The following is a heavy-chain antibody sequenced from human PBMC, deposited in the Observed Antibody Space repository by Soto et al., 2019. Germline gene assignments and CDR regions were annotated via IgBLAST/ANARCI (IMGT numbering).Heavy chain of an antibody. D-gene: IGHD6-13*01. CDR3: ARDRGSSWGWFDP. CDR1: GFPFSGYA. Sequence: SLRLSCAASGFPFSGYAMHWVRQAPGKGLEWVAVISYDGSNKYYADSVKGRFTISRDNSKNTLYLQMDSLRAEDTAVYYCARDRGSSWGWFDPWGQGTLVTVSS. J-gene: IGHJ5*02. V-gene: IGHV3-30-3*01. CDR2: ISYDGSNK.